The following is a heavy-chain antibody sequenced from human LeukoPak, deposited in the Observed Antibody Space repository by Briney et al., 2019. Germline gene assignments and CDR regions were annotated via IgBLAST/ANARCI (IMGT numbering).Heavy chain of an antibody. J-gene: IGHJ4*02. D-gene: IGHD6-19*01. Sequence: GGSLRLSCAASGVTFSSYAMGWVRQFPGKGLEWVSAISGSGGSTYYADSVKGRFTISRDNSKNTLHLQMNSLRAEDTAVYYCAKGPLIEVTGTTWDYWGQGTLVTVSS. CDR2: ISGSGGST. CDR3: AKGPLIEVTGTTWDY. CDR1: GVTFSSYA. V-gene: IGHV3-23*01.